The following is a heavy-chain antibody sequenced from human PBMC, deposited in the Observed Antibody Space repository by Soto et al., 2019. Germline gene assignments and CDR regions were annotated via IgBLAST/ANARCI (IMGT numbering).Heavy chain of an antibody. D-gene: IGHD1-1*01. Sequence: PVGSLRLSCAASGFTFTNYVMSWVRQAPGKGLEWVANIKQGGSESFYVASVKGRFTISRDNAKNSLYLQMNSLRAEDTAIYYCARWNYAFDIWGQGTMVTVSS. V-gene: IGHV3-7*01. CDR3: ARWNYAFDI. J-gene: IGHJ3*02. CDR2: IKQGGSES. CDR1: GFTFTNYV.